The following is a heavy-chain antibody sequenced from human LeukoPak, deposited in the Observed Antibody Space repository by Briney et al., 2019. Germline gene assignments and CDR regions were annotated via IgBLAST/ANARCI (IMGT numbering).Heavy chain of an antibody. J-gene: IGHJ4*02. CDR3: AGGVYCSGGSCYFH. Sequence: SETLSLTCTVSGGSISSSSYYWGWIRQPPGKGLEWIGSIYYSGSTYYNPSLKSRVTISVDTSKNQFSLKLSSVTAADTAVYCCAGGVYCSGGSCYFHWGQGTLVTVSS. CDR1: GGSISSSSYY. V-gene: IGHV4-39*01. D-gene: IGHD2-15*01. CDR2: IYYSGST.